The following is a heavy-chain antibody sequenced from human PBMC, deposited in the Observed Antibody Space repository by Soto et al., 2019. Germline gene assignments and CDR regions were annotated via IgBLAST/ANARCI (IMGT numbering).Heavy chain of an antibody. Sequence: GSLRLSCAASGFTFSSYGMHWVRQAPGKGLEWVAVISYDGSNKYYADSVKGRFTISRDNSKNTLYLQMNSLRAEDTAVYYCAKGDRDCSSTSCFYYYGMDVWGQGTTVTVSS. J-gene: IGHJ6*02. V-gene: IGHV3-30*18. CDR3: AKGDRDCSSTSCFYYYGMDV. CDR2: ISYDGSNK. D-gene: IGHD2-2*01. CDR1: GFTFSSYG.